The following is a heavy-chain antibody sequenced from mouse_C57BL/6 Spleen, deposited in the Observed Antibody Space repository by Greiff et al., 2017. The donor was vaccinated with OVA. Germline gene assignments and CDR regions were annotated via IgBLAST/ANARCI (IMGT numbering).Heavy chain of an antibody. CDR2: IDPENGDT. Sequence: VQLQQSGAELVRPGASVKLSCTASGFNIKDDYMHWVKQRPEQGLEWIGWIDPENGDTEYASKFQGKATITADTSSNSAYLQLSSLTSEDTAVYYCTPHAMDYWGQGTSVTVSS. J-gene: IGHJ4*01. CDR1: GFNIKDDY. CDR3: TPHAMDY. V-gene: IGHV14-4*01.